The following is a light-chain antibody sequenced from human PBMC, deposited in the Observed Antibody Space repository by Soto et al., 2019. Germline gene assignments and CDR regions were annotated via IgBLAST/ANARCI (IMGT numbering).Light chain of an antibody. CDR2: GAS. V-gene: IGKV3-20*01. CDR1: QSVSRSL. J-gene: IGKJ2*03. CDR3: QQYGNPPPYS. Sequence: EIVLPQSPGTLSLSPEERATLSCRATQSVSRSLLAWYQQKPGQAPRLLIYGASTRATGIADRFSGSGSGTDFTLTISRLEPEDFAVYYCQQYGNPPPYSFGQGTKLEIK.